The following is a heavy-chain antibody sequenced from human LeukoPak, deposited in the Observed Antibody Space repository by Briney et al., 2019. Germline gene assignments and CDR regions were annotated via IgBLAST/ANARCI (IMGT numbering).Heavy chain of an antibody. D-gene: IGHD2-2*01. CDR3: ARRSVVVVPAAIDYYYYGMDV. Sequence: PSETLSLTCTVSGGSISSSSYYWGWIRQPPGKGLEWIGSIYYSGSTYYNPSLKSRVTISVDTSKNQFSLKLSSVTAVDTAVYYCARRSVVVVPAAIDYYYYGMDVWGQGTTVTVSS. CDR1: GGSISSSSYY. J-gene: IGHJ6*02. V-gene: IGHV4-39*01. CDR2: IYYSGST.